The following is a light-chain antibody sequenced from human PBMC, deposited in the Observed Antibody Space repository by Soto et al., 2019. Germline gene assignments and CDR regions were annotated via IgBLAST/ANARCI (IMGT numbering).Light chain of an antibody. CDR2: EAT. Sequence: QSVLTQPASVSGSPGQSITISCTGTSNDVGRYNLVSWYQHHPGKAPKLIIYEATKRPSGVSDRFSGSKSGNTASLTISGLQAADEADYFCCSYAGTTTLIFGGGTKLTVL. V-gene: IGLV2-23*01. CDR1: SNDVGRYNL. CDR3: CSYAGTTTLI. J-gene: IGLJ2*01.